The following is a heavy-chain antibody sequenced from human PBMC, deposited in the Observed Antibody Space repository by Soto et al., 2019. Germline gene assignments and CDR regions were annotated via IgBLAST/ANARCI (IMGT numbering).Heavy chain of an antibody. D-gene: IGHD6-13*01. J-gene: IGHJ4*02. Sequence: PSETLSLTCTVSGGSIRSSSYYWGWIRQPPGKGLEWIGSIYYSGSTYYNPSLKSRVTISVDTSKNQFSLKLSSVTAADTAVYYCARITPGYSSSWYDYWGQGTLVTVSS. CDR2: IYYSGST. V-gene: IGHV4-39*01. CDR3: ARITPGYSSSWYDY. CDR1: GGSIRSSSYY.